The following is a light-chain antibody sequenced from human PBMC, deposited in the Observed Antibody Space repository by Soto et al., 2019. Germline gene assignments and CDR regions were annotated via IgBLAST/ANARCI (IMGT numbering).Light chain of an antibody. CDR3: QHYNSWPRTWT. Sequence: EIVMTQSPATLSVSPGERSTLSFSASESVSVNLAWYQQKPGQAPRLLIYGASTRATGIPARSSGSGSGTEFTLTISSLQSEDFAVYHCQHYNSWPRTWTFGQGTKVDI. CDR2: GAS. CDR1: ESVSVN. V-gene: IGKV3-15*01. J-gene: IGKJ1*01.